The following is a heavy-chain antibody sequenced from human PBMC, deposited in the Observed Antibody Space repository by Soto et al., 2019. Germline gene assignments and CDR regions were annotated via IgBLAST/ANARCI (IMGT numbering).Heavy chain of an antibody. CDR1: GYPVTAYY. CDR2: INPATGAA. D-gene: IGHD3-3*01. V-gene: IGHV1-2*02. J-gene: IGHJ3*02. Sequence: QLHLVQSGAVVKKPGASVTVSCSASGYPVTAYYMHWVRQAPGRGLEWMGGINPATGAAKYTQAFQGRVTMTRDPSTSTVFMELCGLTSEATAVFYCARGGGVGVAGSAAFEMWGQGTLVTVSS. CDR3: ARGGGVGVAGSAAFEM.